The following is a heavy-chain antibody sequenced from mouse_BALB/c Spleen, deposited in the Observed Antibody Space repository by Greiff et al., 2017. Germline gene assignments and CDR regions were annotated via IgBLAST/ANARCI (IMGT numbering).Heavy chain of an antibody. Sequence: EVQLVESGGGLVQPKGSLKLSCAASGFTFNTYAMNWVRQAPGKGLEWVARIRSKSNNYATYYADSVKDRFTISRDDSQSMLYLQMNNLKTEDTAMYYCVRQDGNYFFDYWGQGTTLTGSS. D-gene: IGHD2-1*01. J-gene: IGHJ2*01. CDR2: IRSKSNNYAT. CDR3: VRQDGNYFFDY. V-gene: IGHV10-1*02. CDR1: GFTFNTYA.